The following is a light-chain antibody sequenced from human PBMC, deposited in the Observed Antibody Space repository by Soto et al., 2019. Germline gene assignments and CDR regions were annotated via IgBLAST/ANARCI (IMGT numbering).Light chain of an antibody. CDR3: GTWDSSLSAVV. J-gene: IGLJ2*01. CDR2: DNN. V-gene: IGLV1-51*01. CDR1: SSNIENND. Sequence: QSVLTQPPSVSAASGQTVTISCSGSSSNIENNDVSWYQQFPGTTPKLFIYDNNKRHSGIPDRFSASKSGTSATLGITGLQTGDEADYYCGTWDSSLSAVVFGGGTKLTVL.